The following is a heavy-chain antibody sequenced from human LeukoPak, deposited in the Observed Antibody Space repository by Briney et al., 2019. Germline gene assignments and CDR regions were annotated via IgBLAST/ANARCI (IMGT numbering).Heavy chain of an antibody. CDR3: AIDPMTAAGSKDGMDV. CDR2: INKDGSAK. D-gene: IGHD6-13*01. CDR1: GFAFSDYS. J-gene: IGHJ6*02. V-gene: IGHV3-7*01. Sequence: GGSLRLSCAASGFAFSDYSMTWVRQAPGKGLEWVANINKDGSAKNYIDSVKGRFTISRDNAKNALFLYMNSLRAEDTAVYYCAIDPMTAAGSKDGMDVWGQGTTVTVSS.